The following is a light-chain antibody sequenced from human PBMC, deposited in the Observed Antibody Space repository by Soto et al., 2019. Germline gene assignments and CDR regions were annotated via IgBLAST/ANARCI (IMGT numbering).Light chain of an antibody. V-gene: IGKV3-15*01. CDR3: QPYNNWPT. CDR1: QSVSSN. Sequence: EIVMTQSPATLSVSPGERATLSCRASQSVSSNLVWYQQKPGQAPRLLIYGASTRATGIPARFSGSGSGTEFPLTIRSLQSEDFAVYYCQPYNNWPTFGPGTNGDIK. CDR2: GAS. J-gene: IGKJ3*01.